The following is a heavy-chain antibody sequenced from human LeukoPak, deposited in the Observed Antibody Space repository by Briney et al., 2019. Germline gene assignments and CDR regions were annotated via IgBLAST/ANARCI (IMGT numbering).Heavy chain of an antibody. Sequence: LSLTCNVSGASISSGAYYWSWIRQLPGKGLEWIGCIHDSGSTYYNPSLKSRVTISVDTSKNQFSLKLSSVTAADTAVYYCASQYQLRSYFDYWGQGTLVTVSS. CDR1: GASISSGAYY. CDR2: IHDSGST. CDR3: ASQYQLRSYFDY. J-gene: IGHJ4*02. V-gene: IGHV4-31*03. D-gene: IGHD2-2*01.